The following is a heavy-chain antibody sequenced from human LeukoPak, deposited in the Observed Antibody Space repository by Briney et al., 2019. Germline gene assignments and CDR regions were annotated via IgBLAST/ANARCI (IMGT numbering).Heavy chain of an antibody. V-gene: IGHV3-11*04. J-gene: IGHJ4*02. Sequence: GGSLRLSCAASGFTFSDYYMSWIRQAPGKGLEWVSYISSSGSTIYYADSVKGRFTISRDNAKNSLYLQMNSLRAEDTAVYYCARDQAVAEAEFDYWGQGTLVTVSS. CDR3: ARDQAVAEAEFDY. D-gene: IGHD6-19*01. CDR1: GFTFSDYY. CDR2: ISSSGSTI.